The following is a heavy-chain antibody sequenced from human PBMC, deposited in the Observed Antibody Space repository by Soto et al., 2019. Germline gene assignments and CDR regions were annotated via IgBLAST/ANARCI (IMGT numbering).Heavy chain of an antibody. CDR3: AKDMGYDLSPLGYFDY. Sequence: EVQLVESGGGLVQPGRSLRLSCAASGFTFDDYAMHWVRQAPGKGLEWVSGISWNSGSIGYADSVKGRFTISRDNAKNSLYLQMNSLRSEDTALYYCAKDMGYDLSPLGYFDYWGQGTLGTVSS. V-gene: IGHV3-9*01. CDR1: GFTFDDYA. CDR2: ISWNSGSI. D-gene: IGHD5-12*01. J-gene: IGHJ4*02.